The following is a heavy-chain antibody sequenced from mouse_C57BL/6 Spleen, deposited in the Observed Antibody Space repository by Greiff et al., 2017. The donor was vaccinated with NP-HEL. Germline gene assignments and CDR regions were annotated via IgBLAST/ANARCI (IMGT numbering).Heavy chain of an antibody. CDR2: INPSSGYT. J-gene: IGHJ3*01. D-gene: IGHD2-3*01. CDR1: GYTFTSYT. Sequence: QVQLQQSGAELARPGASVKMSCKASGYTFTSYTMHWVKQRPGQGLEWIGYINPSSGYTKYNQKFKDKATLTADKSSSTAYMQLSSLTSEDSAVYYCASRRLDGWFAYWGQGTLVTVSA. CDR3: ASRRLDGWFAY. V-gene: IGHV1-4*01.